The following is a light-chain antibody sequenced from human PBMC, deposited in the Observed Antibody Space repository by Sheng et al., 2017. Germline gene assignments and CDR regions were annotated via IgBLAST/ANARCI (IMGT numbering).Light chain of an antibody. J-gene: IGKJ2*03. CDR2: GTS. CDR1: QNVRSNY. V-gene: IGKV3-20*01. CDR3: QQYGRSPLS. Sequence: EVVLTQSPATLSVSPGERATLSCRASQNVRSNYLAWYQYKPGLAPRLLIHGTSNRAAGIPDRFSGSGSETDFSLTINRLEPEDFAVYYCQQYGRSPLSFGQGTKLELK.